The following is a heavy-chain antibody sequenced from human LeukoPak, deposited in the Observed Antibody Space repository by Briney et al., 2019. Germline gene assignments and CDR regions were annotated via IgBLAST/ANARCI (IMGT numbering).Heavy chain of an antibody. Sequence: PGGSLRLSCTASGFTFRTYSVNWVRQAPGKGLEWVAAISSSSNYIYYAASVEGRFTISRDNAKNSLFLQMNSLRAEDTAVYYCIRCSDFTCAQKLGGFDIWGQGTMVTVSS. CDR1: GFTFRTYS. CDR2: ISSSSNYI. J-gene: IGHJ3*02. D-gene: IGHD3-3*01. CDR3: IRCSDFTCAQKLGGFDI. V-gene: IGHV3-21*01.